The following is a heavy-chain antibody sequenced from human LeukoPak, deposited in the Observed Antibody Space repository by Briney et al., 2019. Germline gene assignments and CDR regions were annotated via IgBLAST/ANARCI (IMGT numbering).Heavy chain of an antibody. J-gene: IGHJ4*02. CDR1: GIGFYNYW. D-gene: IGHD2-8*02. CDR2: VTSDGSDT. V-gene: IGHV3-74*01. Sequence: GGSLRLSCAASGIGFYNYWMHWVRQAPGKGLEWLSRVTSDGSDTVYADSVKGRFTISRDNARTTVYLQMSSLRLDDTATYYCATGLGHYYDYWGQGSLVTVPS. CDR3: ATGLGHYYDY.